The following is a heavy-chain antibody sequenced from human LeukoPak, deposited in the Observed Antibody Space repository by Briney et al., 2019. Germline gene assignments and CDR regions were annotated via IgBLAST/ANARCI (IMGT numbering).Heavy chain of an antibody. J-gene: IGHJ4*02. D-gene: IGHD4-17*01. CDR1: GYSFTCYW. Sequence: GETLKISCKGSGYSFTCYWIGWVRQMPGKGLEWMGIIYPGDSDTRYSPSFQGQVTISADKSISTAYLQWSGLKASDTAMYYCARRQGMTTAYFDYWGQGTLVTVSS. CDR2: IYPGDSDT. V-gene: IGHV5-51*01. CDR3: ARRQGMTTAYFDY.